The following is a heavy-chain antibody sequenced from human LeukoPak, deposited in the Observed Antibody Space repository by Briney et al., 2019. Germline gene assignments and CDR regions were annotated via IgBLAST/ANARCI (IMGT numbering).Heavy chain of an antibody. J-gene: IGHJ4*02. CDR1: GGSISSYY. D-gene: IGHD2-21*02. V-gene: IGHV4-59*12. CDR3: ARVYCGGDCYSRGDY. Sequence: PSETLSLTCTVSGGSISSYYWSWIRQPPGKGLEWIGYIYYSGSTSYNPSLKSRVTISVDTSKNQFSLKLSSVTAADTAVYYCARVYCGGDCYSRGDYWGQGTLVTVSS. CDR2: IYYSGST.